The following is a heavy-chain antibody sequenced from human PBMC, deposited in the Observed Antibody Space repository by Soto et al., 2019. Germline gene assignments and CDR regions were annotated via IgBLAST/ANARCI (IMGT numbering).Heavy chain of an antibody. D-gene: IGHD6-6*01. Sequence: ESGGGVVQPGRSLRLSCAASGFTFSSYGMHWVRQAPGKGLEWVAVIWYDGSNKYYADSVKGRFTISRDNSKNTLYLQMNSLRAEDTAVYYCARGESSSPGNYWGQGTLVTVSS. CDR3: ARGESSSPGNY. CDR2: IWYDGSNK. J-gene: IGHJ4*02. V-gene: IGHV3-33*01. CDR1: GFTFSSYG.